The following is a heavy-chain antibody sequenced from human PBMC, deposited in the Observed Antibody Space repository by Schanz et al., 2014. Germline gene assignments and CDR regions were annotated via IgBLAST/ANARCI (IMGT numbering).Heavy chain of an antibody. V-gene: IGHV3-23*01. CDR1: GFTFSTSA. Sequence: EVQLLESGGGLVQPGGSLRLSCAASGFTFSTSAMSWVRQVPGKGLEWVSAILGLASTTYYADSVKGRFTISRDNSKNTLYLQMNSLRAEDTGLYFCARGGSGSHYRLDYWGQGTLVTVSS. CDR3: ARGGSGSHYRLDY. D-gene: IGHD1-26*01. CDR2: ILGLASTT. J-gene: IGHJ4*02.